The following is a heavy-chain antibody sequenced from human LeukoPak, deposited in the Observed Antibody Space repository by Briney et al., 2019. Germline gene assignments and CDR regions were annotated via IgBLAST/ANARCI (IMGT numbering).Heavy chain of an antibody. J-gene: IGHJ4*02. CDR1: GFTFSNYA. D-gene: IGHD3-22*01. V-gene: IGHV3-23*01. CDR3: AKDKGVITGLDN. Sequence: PGGSLRLSCAASGFTFSNYAMSWVRQAPGKGLEWVSAISGSGGTTYYPDSVKGRFTISRDNSKNTLYLQINSLRAEDTAIYYCAKDKGVITGLDNWGQGTLVTVSS. CDR2: ISGSGGTT.